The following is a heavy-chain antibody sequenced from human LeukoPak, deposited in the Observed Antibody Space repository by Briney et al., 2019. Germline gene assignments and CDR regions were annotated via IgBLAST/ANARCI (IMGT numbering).Heavy chain of an antibody. CDR2: INHSGST. D-gene: IGHD4-11*01. CDR1: GGSISGYY. CDR3: ARVNSNYDYYYYGMDV. J-gene: IGHJ6*02. Sequence: PSETLSLTCTVSGGSISGYYWSWIRQPPGKGLEWIGEINHSGSTNYNPSLKSRVTISVDTSKNQFSLKLSSATAADTAVYYCARVNSNYDYYYYGMDVWGQGTTVTVSS. V-gene: IGHV4-34*01.